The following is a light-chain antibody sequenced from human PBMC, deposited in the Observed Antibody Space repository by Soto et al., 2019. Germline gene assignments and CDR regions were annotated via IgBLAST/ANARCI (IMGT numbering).Light chain of an antibody. CDR1: QAVSSTY. Sequence: EVVLTQSPNTLSLSPGESATLSCRASQAVSSTYLVWYQQKPGLAPRLLIYGASSRAPGISDRFSGSGSGTDFTLTISRLEPEDFAVYYCHQCGNSWWTFGEGTNVEIK. J-gene: IGKJ1*01. CDR3: HQCGNSWWT. V-gene: IGKV3-20*01. CDR2: GAS.